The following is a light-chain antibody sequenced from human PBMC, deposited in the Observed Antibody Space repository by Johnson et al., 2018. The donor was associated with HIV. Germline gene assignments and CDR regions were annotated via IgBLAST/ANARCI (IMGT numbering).Light chain of an antibody. V-gene: IGLV1-51*02. J-gene: IGLJ1*01. CDR3: GTWDSSLNV. CDR1: SSNIGNNY. CDR2: ENN. Sequence: QSVLTQPPSVSAAPGQKVTISCSGSSSNIGNNYVSWYQQLPGTAPKLLIYENNKRPSGIPDRFSGSKSGQSATLGITGLQTGDEADYYCGTWDSSLNVFGTGTKVTVL.